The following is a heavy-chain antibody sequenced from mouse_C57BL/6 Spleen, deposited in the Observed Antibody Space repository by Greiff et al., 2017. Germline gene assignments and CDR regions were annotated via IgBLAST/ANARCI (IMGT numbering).Heavy chain of an antibody. D-gene: IGHD2-4*01. V-gene: IGHV1-69*01. CDR2: IDPSDSYT. Sequence: QVQLQQSGAELVMPGASVKLSCKASGYTFTSYWMHWVKQRPGQGLEWIGEIDPSDSYTNYNQKFKGKSTLTVDKSSSTAYMQLSSLTSEDSAVYYCANDYDVRFAYWGQGTLVTVSA. CDR3: ANDYDVRFAY. J-gene: IGHJ3*01. CDR1: GYTFTSYW.